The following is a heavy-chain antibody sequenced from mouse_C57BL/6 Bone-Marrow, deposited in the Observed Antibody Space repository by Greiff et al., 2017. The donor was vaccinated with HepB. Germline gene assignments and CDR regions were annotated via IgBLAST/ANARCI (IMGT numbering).Heavy chain of an antibody. CDR3: ARSREYYGSSYGFAY. J-gene: IGHJ3*01. D-gene: IGHD1-1*01. Sequence: VQLQQSVAELVRPGASVKLSCTASGFNIKNTYMHWVKQRPEQGLEWIGRIDPANGNTKYAPKFQGKATLTADTSSTTADLQLSSLTSEDTAIYYCARSREYYGSSYGFAYWGQGTLVTVSA. CDR1: GFNIKNTY. CDR2: IDPANGNT. V-gene: IGHV14-3*01.